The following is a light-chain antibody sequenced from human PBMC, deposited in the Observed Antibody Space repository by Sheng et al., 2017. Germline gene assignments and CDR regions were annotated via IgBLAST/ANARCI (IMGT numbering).Light chain of an antibody. CDR3: QQYHDYSYT. CDR1: QDISNY. Sequence: DIQMTQSPSSLSASVGDRVTITCQASQDISNYLNWYQQKPGKGPKLLIFGASTLQSGVPSRFSGSGSGTEFTLTISSLQPDDFATYYCQQYHDYSYTFGQGTKLEIK. V-gene: IGKV1-33*01. CDR2: GAS. J-gene: IGKJ2*01.